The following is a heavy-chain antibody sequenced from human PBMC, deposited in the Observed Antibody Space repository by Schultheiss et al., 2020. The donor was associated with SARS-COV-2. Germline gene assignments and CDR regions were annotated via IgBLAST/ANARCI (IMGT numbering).Heavy chain of an antibody. J-gene: IGHJ4*02. V-gene: IGHV5-51*01. CDR2: IYPGDSDT. CDR1: GYSFTSYW. CDR3: ARREGYYDSSGYTFDY. D-gene: IGHD3-22*01. Sequence: GESLKISCKGSGYSFTSYWIGWVRQMPGKGLEWMGIIYPGDSDTRYSPSFQGQVTISADKSISTAYLQWSSLKASDTAMYYCARREGYYDSSGYTFDYWGQGTLVTVSS.